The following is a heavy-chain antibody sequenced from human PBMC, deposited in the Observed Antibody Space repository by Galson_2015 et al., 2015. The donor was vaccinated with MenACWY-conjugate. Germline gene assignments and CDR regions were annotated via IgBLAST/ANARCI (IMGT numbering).Heavy chain of an antibody. D-gene: IGHD3-10*01. CDR3: ARGAYYYGSGSRRYFDL. Sequence: SVKVSCKASGFTFTNYAMHWVRQAPGQRLEWMGWINADNDDTKYLQNFQGRVTITRDTSASTVYMELSSLRLDDTAIYYCARGAYYYGSGSRRYFDLWGRGTLVTVSS. J-gene: IGHJ2*01. V-gene: IGHV1-3*01. CDR2: INADNDDT. CDR1: GFTFTNYA.